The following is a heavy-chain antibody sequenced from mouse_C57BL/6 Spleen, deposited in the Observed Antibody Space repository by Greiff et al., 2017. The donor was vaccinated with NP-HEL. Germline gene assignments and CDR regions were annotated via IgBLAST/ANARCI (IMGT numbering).Heavy chain of an antibody. D-gene: IGHD1-1*01. CDR3: ARGGITTVVAYDAMDY. J-gene: IGHJ4*01. Sequence: EVQLQQSGAELVKPGASVKLSCTASGFNIKDYYMHWVKQRTEQGLEWIGRIDPEDGETKYATKFQGKATITADTSSNTSYRQLSSRTSEDTAVYYCARGGITTVVAYDAMDYWGQGTSVTVAS. CDR2: IDPEDGET. CDR1: GFNIKDYY. V-gene: IGHV14-2*01.